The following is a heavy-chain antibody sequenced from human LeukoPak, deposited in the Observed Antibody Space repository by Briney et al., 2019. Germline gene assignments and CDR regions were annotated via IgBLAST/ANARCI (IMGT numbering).Heavy chain of an antibody. V-gene: IGHV4-4*02. J-gene: IGHJ4*02. CDR2: INHSGGT. Sequence: SETLSLTYTVSGDSIDRTNWWTWVRQPPGKGLEWIGEINHSGGTNYDPSLKSRVAISVDKSKNQFSLKLTSVTAADTAVYYCARAETDHYYFDYLGQGILVTVSS. D-gene: IGHD3-10*01. CDR3: ARAETDHYYFDY. CDR1: GDSIDRTNW.